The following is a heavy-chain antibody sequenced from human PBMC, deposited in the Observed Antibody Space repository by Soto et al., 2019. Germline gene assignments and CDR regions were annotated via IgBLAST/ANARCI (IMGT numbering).Heavy chain of an antibody. Sequence: PSETLSLTCTVSGGSISSSSYYWGWIRQPPGKGLEWVGSIYYSGSTYYNPSLKSRVTISVDTSKNQFPLKLSSVTAADTAVYYCARHTPAISISDHWGQGTLVTVPQ. J-gene: IGHJ4*02. CDR3: ARHTPAISISDH. CDR2: IYYSGST. V-gene: IGHV4-39*01. D-gene: IGHD2-15*01. CDR1: GGSISSSSYY.